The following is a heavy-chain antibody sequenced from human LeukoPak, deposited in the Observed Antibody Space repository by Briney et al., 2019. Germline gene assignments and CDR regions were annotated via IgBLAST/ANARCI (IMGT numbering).Heavy chain of an antibody. CDR2: IYYSGST. Sequence: SETLSLTCTVSGGSISSSSYYWGWIRQPPGKGLEWIGSIYYSGSTYYNPSLKSRVTISVDTSKNLFSLKLSPVTAADTAVYYCAGSTGLASYSSSSVDYFDYWGQGTLVTVSS. D-gene: IGHD6-6*01. V-gene: IGHV4-39*07. J-gene: IGHJ4*02. CDR3: AGSTGLASYSSSSVDYFDY. CDR1: GGSISSSSYY.